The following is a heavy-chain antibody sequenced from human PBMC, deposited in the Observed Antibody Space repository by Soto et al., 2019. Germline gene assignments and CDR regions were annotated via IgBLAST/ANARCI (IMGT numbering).Heavy chain of an antibody. CDR2: IYPGDSDT. J-gene: IGHJ4*02. D-gene: IGHD6-13*01. V-gene: IGHV5-51*01. CDR1: GYSFTIYW. CDR3: ARAGHSSSWRFDY. Sequence: GESLKISCKGSGYSFTIYWIGWVRQMPGKGLEWMWIIYPGDSDTRYSPSFQGQVTISADKSISTAYLQWSSLKASDTAMYYCARAGHSSSWRFDYGGQGTLVTVSS.